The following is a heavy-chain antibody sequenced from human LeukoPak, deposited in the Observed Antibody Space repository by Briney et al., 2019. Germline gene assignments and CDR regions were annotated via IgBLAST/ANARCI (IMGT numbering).Heavy chain of an antibody. J-gene: IGHJ4*02. CDR3: AKDSSSGYYYVTYFDY. CDR2: ISGSGGST. CDR1: GFTFSSYA. V-gene: IGHV3-23*01. D-gene: IGHD3-22*01. Sequence: GGSLRLSCAASGFTFSSYAMSWVRQVPGKGLEWVSAISGSGGSTYYADSVKGRFTISRDNSKNTLYLQMNSLRAEDTAVYYCAKDSSSGYYYVTYFDYWGQGTLVTVSS.